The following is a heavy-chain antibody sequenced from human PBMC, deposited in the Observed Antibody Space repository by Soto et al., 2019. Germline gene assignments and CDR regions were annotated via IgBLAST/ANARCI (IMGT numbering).Heavy chain of an antibody. V-gene: IGHV4-39*01. CDR1: GGSISSSSYY. CDR3: ARHPRSYYGDYEPFDY. J-gene: IGHJ4*02. CDR2: IYYSGST. Sequence: QLQLQESGPGLVKPSETLSLTCTVSGGSISSSSYYWGWIRQPPGKGLEWIGSIYYSGSTYYNPSLKSRVTLSIDTSKNQFSLKLSSVTAADTAVYYCARHPRSYYGDYEPFDYWGQGTLVTVSS. D-gene: IGHD4-17*01.